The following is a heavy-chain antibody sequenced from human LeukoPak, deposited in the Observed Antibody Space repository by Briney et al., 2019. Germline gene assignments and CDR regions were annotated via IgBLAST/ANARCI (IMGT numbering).Heavy chain of an antibody. CDR3: AHRQYGSGSYNWFDP. J-gene: IGHJ5*02. CDR1: GFSLNTTTLG. D-gene: IGHD3-10*01. Sequence: ESGPTLVNPTQTLTLTCTFSGFSLNTTTLGVGWIRQPPGKALEWLALLFWDDDSRLSPSLESRLTITKDTSKNQVVLTMTNMDPVDTATYYCAHRQYGSGSYNWFDPWGQGTLVTVSS. V-gene: IGHV2-5*02. CDR2: LFWDDDS.